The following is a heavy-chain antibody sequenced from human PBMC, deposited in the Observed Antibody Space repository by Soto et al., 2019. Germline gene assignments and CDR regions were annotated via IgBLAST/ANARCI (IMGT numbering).Heavy chain of an antibody. J-gene: IGHJ4*02. V-gene: IGHV3-48*01. CDR2: ISSSSGTI. CDR1: GFTFSRYS. Sequence: EVQLVESGGGLVQPGGSLRLSCAASGFTFSRYSMNWVRQAPGKGLEWVAYISSSSGTIYYADSVTGRVTISRDTAKNPLYLQMNSLQAEDTAGYYCARALHKLRKETYFDYWGQGTLVTVSS. CDR3: ARALHKLRKETYFDY.